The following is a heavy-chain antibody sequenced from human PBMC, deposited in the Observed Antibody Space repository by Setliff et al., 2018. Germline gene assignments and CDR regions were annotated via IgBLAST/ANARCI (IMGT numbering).Heavy chain of an antibody. CDR3: ARSGYYSIDAFDI. D-gene: IGHD3-22*01. V-gene: IGHV3-23*01. J-gene: IGHJ3*02. CDR2: ISGSGGST. CDR1: GFTFSSYA. Sequence: HPGGSLRLSCAASGFTFSSYAMSWVRQAPGKGLEWVSAISGSGGSTYYADSVKGRFTIPRDNSKNTLYLQMNSLRAEDTAVYYCARSGYYSIDAFDIWGQGTMVTVSS.